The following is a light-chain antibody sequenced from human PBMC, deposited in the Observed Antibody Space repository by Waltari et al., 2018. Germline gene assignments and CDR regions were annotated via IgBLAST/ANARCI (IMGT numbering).Light chain of an antibody. V-gene: IGKV4-1*01. CDR2: LAY. CDR3: QQYYSTLSWT. Sequence: DIVMTQSPDALAVSLGERATINCKSSQSVLYSSNNKNYLAWYQKKTEQPPKLLIYLAYIRRSGVPGRFSGSGSATDFTLTISSLQAEDVAVYYCQQYYSTLSWTFGQGTKVEIK. J-gene: IGKJ1*01. CDR1: QSVLYSSNNKNY.